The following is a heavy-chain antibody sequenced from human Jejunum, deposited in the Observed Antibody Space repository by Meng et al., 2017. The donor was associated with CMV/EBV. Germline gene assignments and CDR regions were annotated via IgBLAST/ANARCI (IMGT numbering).Heavy chain of an antibody. D-gene: IGHD4-17*01. Sequence: FTFSSYWMRWVRQVPGKGLEWVADIRQDGSEKYYVDSVKGRFTISRDNANNSLYLQMNSLRAEDTAVYYCARNPVTNRRGSHFDYWGQGTLVTVSS. V-gene: IGHV3-7*01. J-gene: IGHJ4*02. CDR2: IRQDGSEK. CDR3: ARNPVTNRRGSHFDY. CDR1: FTFSSYW.